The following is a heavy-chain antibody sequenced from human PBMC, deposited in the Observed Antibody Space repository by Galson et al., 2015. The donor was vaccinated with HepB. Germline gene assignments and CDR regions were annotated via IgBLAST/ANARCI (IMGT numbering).Heavy chain of an antibody. D-gene: IGHD6-13*01. CDR2: IRGSGRTT. CDR1: GFTFSSYA. Sequence: SLRLYCAASGFTFSSYAINWVRQAPGKGLEWVSAIRGSGRTTYYADYVKGRFTISRDSSKNTLYLQMNSLKVEDTAIYYCAKQSSNWYYFDYWGQGTLVTVSS. J-gene: IGHJ4*02. V-gene: IGHV3-23*01. CDR3: AKQSSNWYYFDY.